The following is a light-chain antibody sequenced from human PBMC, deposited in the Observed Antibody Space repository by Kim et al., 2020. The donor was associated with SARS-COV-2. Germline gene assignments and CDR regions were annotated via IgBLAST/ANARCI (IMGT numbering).Light chain of an antibody. CDR1: SSDVARYDY. CDR3: SSHTTSSTYV. J-gene: IGLJ1*01. Sequence: GQPLSITCTETSSDVARYDYVSWYQQHPGKVPKLLIYAVHERPSGVSNRFSGSKAGDTAFLIISGLQAEDEADYYCSSHTTSSTYVFGTGTKVTVL. CDR2: AVH. V-gene: IGLV2-14*04.